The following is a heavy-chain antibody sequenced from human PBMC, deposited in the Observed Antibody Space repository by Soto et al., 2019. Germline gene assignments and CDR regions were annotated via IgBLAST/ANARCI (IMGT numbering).Heavy chain of an antibody. CDR2: ISYDGSNK. D-gene: IGHD3-9*01. J-gene: IGHJ6*02. Sequence: GWSLRLSCAASGFTFSSYAMHWVRQAPGKGLEWVAVISYDGSNKYYADSVKGRFTISRDNSKNTLYLQMNSLRAEDTAVYYCARHPPFAPYDIPLGMDVWGQGTTVTVSS. V-gene: IGHV3-30-3*01. CDR1: GFTFSSYA. CDR3: ARHPPFAPYDIPLGMDV.